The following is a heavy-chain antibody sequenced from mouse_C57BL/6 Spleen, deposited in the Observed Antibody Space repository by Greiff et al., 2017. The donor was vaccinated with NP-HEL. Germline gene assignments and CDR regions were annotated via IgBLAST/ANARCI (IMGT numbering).Heavy chain of an antibody. CDR1: GYSFTGYY. Sequence: EVQLQQSGPELVKPGASVKISCKASGYSFTGYYMNWVKQSPEKSLEWIGEINPSTGGTTYNQKFKAKATLTVDKSSSTAYMQLKSLTSEDSADYYFARSPIINKLVATDAMDDWGQGTSVTVSS. J-gene: IGHJ4*01. CDR3: ARSPIINKLVATDAMDD. CDR2: INPSTGGT. V-gene: IGHV1-42*01. D-gene: IGHD1-1*01.